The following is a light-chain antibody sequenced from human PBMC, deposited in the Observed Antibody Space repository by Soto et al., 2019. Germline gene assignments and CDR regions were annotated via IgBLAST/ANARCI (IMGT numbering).Light chain of an antibody. CDR2: DAS. CDR1: QSVSSD. CDR3: QQRSNWPPFT. J-gene: IGKJ3*01. V-gene: IGKV3-11*01. Sequence: ALKQSLVTLSLSSGAGGTLSCRASQSVSSDLAWYQQKPGQAPRLLIYDASNRATGIPARFSGSGSGTDFTLTISSLEPEDFALYYCQQRSNWPPFTFGPGTKVDIK.